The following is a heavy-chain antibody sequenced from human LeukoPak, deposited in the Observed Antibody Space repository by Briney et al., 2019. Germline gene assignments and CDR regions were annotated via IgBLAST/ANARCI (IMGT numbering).Heavy chain of an antibody. Sequence: PSETLSLTCAVYGGSFSGYYWSWIRQTPGKGLEWIGEINHSGSTNYNPSLKSRVTISVDTSKNQFSLKLSSVTAADTAVYYCARGSQWLLLDYWGQGTLVTVSS. CDR1: GGSFSGYY. D-gene: IGHD3-22*01. J-gene: IGHJ4*02. CDR3: ARGSQWLLLDY. CDR2: INHSGST. V-gene: IGHV4-34*01.